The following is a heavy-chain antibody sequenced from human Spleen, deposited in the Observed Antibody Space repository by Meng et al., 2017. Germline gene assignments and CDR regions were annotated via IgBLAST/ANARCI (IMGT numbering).Heavy chain of an antibody. J-gene: IGHJ5*02. CDR1: GFTFSSYW. D-gene: IGHD4-17*01. CDR3: ARAPPYGDYDNWFDP. CDR2: IKQDGSEK. V-gene: IGHV3-7*04. Sequence: GGSLRLSCAASGFTFSSYWMSWVRQAPGKGLEWVANIKQDGSEKYYVDSVKGRFTISRDNAKNSLYLQMNSLRAEDTAVYYCARAPPYGDYDNWFDPWGQGTLVTVSS.